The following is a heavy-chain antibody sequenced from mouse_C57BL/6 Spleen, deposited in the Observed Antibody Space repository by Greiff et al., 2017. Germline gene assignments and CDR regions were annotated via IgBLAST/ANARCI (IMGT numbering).Heavy chain of an antibody. Sequence: VQLQQPGAELVKPGASVKLSCKASGYTFTSYWMHWVKQRPGRGLEWIGRIDPTSGGTKYNEKFKSKATLTVDKPSSTAYMQLSSLTSEDSAVYYCAREGNDYDVPFAYWGQGTLVTVSA. J-gene: IGHJ3*01. D-gene: IGHD2-4*01. CDR2: IDPTSGGT. CDR3: AREGNDYDVPFAY. CDR1: GYTFTSYW. V-gene: IGHV1-72*01.